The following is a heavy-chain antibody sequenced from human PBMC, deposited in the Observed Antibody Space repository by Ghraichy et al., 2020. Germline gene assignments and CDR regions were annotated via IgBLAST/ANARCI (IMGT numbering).Heavy chain of an antibody. Sequence: SQTLSLTSVISGDSLSSNGVAWNWIRQSPSRGLEWLGRTYYRSKWYSEYAISVKSRITINPDTSKNQFSLHLSSLTPGDTALYYCVRGQWSAFNFWGQGTLVTVSS. D-gene: IGHD6-19*01. CDR3: VRGQWSAFNF. V-gene: IGHV6-1*01. CDR2: TYYRSKWYS. J-gene: IGHJ4*02. CDR1: GDSLSSNGVA.